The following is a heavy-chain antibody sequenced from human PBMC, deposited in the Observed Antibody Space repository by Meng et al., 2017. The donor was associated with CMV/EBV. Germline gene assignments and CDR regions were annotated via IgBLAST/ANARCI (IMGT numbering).Heavy chain of an antibody. V-gene: IGHV4-34*01. CDR2: INHSGST. D-gene: IGHD2-15*01. CDR1: GGSFSGYY. Sequence: ESLKISCAVYGGSFSGYYWSWIRQPPGKGLEWIGEINHSGSTNYNPSLKSRVTISVDTSKNQFSLKLSSVTAADTAVYYCARVRRDIHFDYWGQGTLVTVSS. CDR3: ARVRRDIHFDY. J-gene: IGHJ4*02.